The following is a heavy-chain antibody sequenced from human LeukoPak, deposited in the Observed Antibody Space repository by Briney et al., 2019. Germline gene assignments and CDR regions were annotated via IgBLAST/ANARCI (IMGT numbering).Heavy chain of an antibody. CDR3: ARAGAGPYSSSWYFVR. CDR2: INAGNGNT. Sequence: ASVKVSCKASGYTFTSYAMHWVRQAPGQRLEWMGWINAGNGNTKYSQKFQGRVTITRDTSASTAYMELSSLRSEDTAVYYCARAGAGPYSSSWYFVRWGQGTMVTVSS. J-gene: IGHJ3*01. CDR1: GYTFTSYA. D-gene: IGHD6-13*01. V-gene: IGHV1-3*01.